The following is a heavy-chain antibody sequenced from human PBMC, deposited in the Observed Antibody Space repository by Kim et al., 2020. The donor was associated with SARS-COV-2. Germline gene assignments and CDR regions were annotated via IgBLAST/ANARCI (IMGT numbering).Heavy chain of an antibody. J-gene: IGHJ3*01. CDR2: ISPDGRGK. V-gene: IGHV3-30*03. CDR3: AREWHSSGYGGAFNL. Sequence: GGSLRLSCVAYAVAHWVRQVRGKGLEWVAAISPDGRGKYYGVPLKDRITVSRDETKSTSFLQLDSLTPEDTAVYYCAREWHSSGYGGAFNLWGQGAMVTVSS. CDR1: AVA. D-gene: IGHD6-19*01.